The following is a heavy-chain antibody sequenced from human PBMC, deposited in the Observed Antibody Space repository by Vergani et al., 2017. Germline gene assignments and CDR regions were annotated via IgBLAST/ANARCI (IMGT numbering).Heavy chain of an antibody. CDR1: GYTFTSYG. J-gene: IGHJ4*02. D-gene: IGHD2-15*01. CDR3: ARGGRVVVVAATLDY. CDR2: ISAYNGNT. Sequence: QVQMVQSGAEVKKPGASVKVACKASGYTFTSYGISWVRQAPGQGLVWMGWISAYNGNTNYPQKLQGRVTMTTDTSTRTAYMELRSLRSDDTAVYYCARGGRVVVVAATLDYWGQGTLVTVSS. V-gene: IGHV1-18*04.